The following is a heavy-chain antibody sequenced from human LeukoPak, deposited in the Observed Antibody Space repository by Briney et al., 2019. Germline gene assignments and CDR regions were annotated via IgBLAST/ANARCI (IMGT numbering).Heavy chain of an antibody. V-gene: IGHV4-59*01. CDR2: IYYSGST. Sequence: ASETLSLTCTVSGGSISSYYWSWIRQPPGKGLEWIGYIYYSGSTNYNPSLKSRVTISVDTSKNQFSLKLSSVTAADTAVYYCARDSESWSGRWFDPWGQGTLVTVSS. D-gene: IGHD6-13*01. J-gene: IGHJ5*02. CDR1: GGSISSYY. CDR3: ARDSESWSGRWFDP.